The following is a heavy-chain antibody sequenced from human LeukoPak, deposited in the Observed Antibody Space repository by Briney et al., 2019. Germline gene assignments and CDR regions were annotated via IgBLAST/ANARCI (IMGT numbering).Heavy chain of an antibody. D-gene: IGHD3-22*01. CDR3: AGCFYDNSGDAFDI. J-gene: IGHJ3*02. Sequence: GASVKVSCNASGGSFTFTSHAISWVRQAPGQGLEWIGVLILIYGSANYAQKFQSRLTITSDESTRTVYMELSSLRPEDSAVHYCAGCFYDNSGDAFDIWGQGTMVTVSS. CDR1: GGSFTFTSHA. CDR2: LILIYGSA. V-gene: IGHV1-69*13.